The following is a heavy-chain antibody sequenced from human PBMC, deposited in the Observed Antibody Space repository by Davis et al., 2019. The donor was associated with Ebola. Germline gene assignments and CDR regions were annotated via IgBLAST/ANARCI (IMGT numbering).Heavy chain of an antibody. V-gene: IGHV3-15*07. CDR1: GFTFSNAW. D-gene: IGHD5-24*01. J-gene: IGHJ6*02. CDR2: IKSKTDGGTT. CDR3: TTGAPEMATIFTSYYYGMDV. Sequence: PGGSLRLSCAASGFTFSNAWMNWVRQAPGKGLEWVGRIKSKTDGGTTDYAAPVKGRFTISRDDSKNTLYLQMNSLKTEDTAVYYCTTGAPEMATIFTSYYYGMDVWGQGTTVTVSS.